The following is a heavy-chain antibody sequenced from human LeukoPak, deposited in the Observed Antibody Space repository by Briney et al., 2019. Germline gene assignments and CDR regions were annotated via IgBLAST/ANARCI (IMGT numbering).Heavy chain of an antibody. J-gene: IGHJ4*02. Sequence: ARSLRLSCVASGFTFDDYAMHWVRQPPGTGLEWVSGINRSGSTIAYADSGKGRFTISRESAKKSLHLQMDSLRVEVSVFYFCIKGGEIMTVFFDYWGQGALVTVSS. V-gene: IGHV3-9*01. CDR3: IKGGEIMTVFFDY. D-gene: IGHD3-16*01. CDR1: GFTFDDYA. CDR2: INRSGSTI.